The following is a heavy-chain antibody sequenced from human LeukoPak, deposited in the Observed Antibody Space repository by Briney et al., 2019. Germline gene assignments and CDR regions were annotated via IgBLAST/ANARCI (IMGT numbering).Heavy chain of an antibody. CDR2: IKQDGSEE. J-gene: IGHJ3*02. CDR1: GFTFSTSW. V-gene: IGHV3-7*05. CDR3: ARGSGGSGAFDI. Sequence: GGSLRLSCAASGFTFSTSWMSWVRQAPGRGLEWVANIKQDGSEEYYVDSVKGRFTISRDNAKKSLFLQMNSLRAEDTAVYYCARGSGGSGAFDIWGQGTMVTVSS.